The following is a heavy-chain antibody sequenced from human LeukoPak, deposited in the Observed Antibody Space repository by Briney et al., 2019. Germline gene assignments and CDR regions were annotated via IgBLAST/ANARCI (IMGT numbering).Heavy chain of an antibody. Sequence: ASVTVSCKASGYTFTSYYMHWVRQAPGQGLEWMGLINPSGGSTSYAQTFQGRVTMTRDMSTRTVYMELSSLRSEDTAVYYCARASGGGYCSSTSCYSRSRELDYWGQGTLVTVSS. D-gene: IGHD2-2*02. V-gene: IGHV1-46*01. CDR3: ARASGGGYCSSTSCYSRSRELDY. J-gene: IGHJ4*02. CDR2: INPSGGST. CDR1: GYTFTSYY.